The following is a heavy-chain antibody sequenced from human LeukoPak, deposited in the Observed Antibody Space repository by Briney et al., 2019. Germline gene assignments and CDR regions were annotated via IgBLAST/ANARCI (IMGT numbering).Heavy chain of an antibody. CDR3: ARASFGELDI. Sequence: PSETLSLTCTVSGGSISSYYWSWIRQPPGKGLEWIGYIYYSGNTNYNPSLKSRVTISIDTSKNQFSLKLSSVTAADTAVYYCARASFGELDIWGQGTMVTVSS. D-gene: IGHD3-10*01. J-gene: IGHJ3*02. V-gene: IGHV4-59*01. CDR1: GGSISSYY. CDR2: IYYSGNT.